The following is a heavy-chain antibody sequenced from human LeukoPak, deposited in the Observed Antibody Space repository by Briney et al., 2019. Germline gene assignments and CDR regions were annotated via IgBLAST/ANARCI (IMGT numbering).Heavy chain of an antibody. CDR3: AREDMTTVTTRWAFDI. CDR2: ISYDGSIK. V-gene: IGHV3-30*04. Sequence: GGSLRLSCAASGFXFSNFAIHWVRQAPGKGLEWVAVISYDGSIKYYADSAKGRFTISRDNSKNTLYLQMNSLRAEDTAVYYCAREDMTTVTTRWAFDIWGQGSLVTVSS. CDR1: GFXFSNFA. D-gene: IGHD4-17*01. J-gene: IGHJ3*02.